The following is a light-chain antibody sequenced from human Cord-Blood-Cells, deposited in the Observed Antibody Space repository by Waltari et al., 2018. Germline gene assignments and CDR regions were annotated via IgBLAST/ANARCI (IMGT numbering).Light chain of an antibody. CDR1: SSDVGGYNY. CDR3: SSYTSSSTYV. J-gene: IGLJ1*01. Sequence: SALTQPASVSGSPGQSITISCTRTSSDVGGYNYVSWYQQHPGKAPKLMIHDVSNRPSGVSNRFSGSKSGNTASLTISGLQAEDEADYYCSSYTSSSTYVFGTGTKVTVL. V-gene: IGLV2-14*01. CDR2: DVS.